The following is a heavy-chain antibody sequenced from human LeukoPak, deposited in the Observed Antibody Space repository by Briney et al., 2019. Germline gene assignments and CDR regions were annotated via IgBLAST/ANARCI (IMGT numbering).Heavy chain of an antibody. CDR3: ARDLLSRVSVGALRYFDNYMDV. CDR2: TYTSGST. CDR1: GGSISSYY. Sequence: PSETLSLTCTVSGGSISSYYWSWIRQPAGKGLEWIGRTYTSGSTNYNPSLKSRVTMSVDTSKNQFSPKLSSVTAADTAVYYCARDLLSRVSVGALRYFDNYMDVWGKGTTVTISS. V-gene: IGHV4-4*07. J-gene: IGHJ6*03. D-gene: IGHD3-9*01.